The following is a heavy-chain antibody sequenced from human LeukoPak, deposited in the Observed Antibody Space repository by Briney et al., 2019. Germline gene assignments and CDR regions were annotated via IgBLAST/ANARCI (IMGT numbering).Heavy chain of an antibody. Sequence: WASVKVSCRASGYTFTGYYTHWVRQAPGQGLEWMGWINPNSGGTNYAQKFQGRVTMTRDTSISTAYMELSRLGSDDTAVYYCARDGVLSEYCSSPSCYSLSPGYYYMDVWGKGTTVTVSS. CDR1: GYTFTGYY. CDR3: ARDGVLSEYCSSPSCYSLSPGYYYMDV. V-gene: IGHV1-2*02. CDR2: INPNSGGT. D-gene: IGHD2-2*02. J-gene: IGHJ6*03.